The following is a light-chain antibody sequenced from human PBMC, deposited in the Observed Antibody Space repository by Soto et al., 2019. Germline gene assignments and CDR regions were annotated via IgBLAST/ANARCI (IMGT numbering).Light chain of an antibody. CDR2: DAS. CDR3: QQYNSYPLT. Sequence: DIQMTQSPSTLSASVGDRVTISCLASQSISSWLAWYQQKPGKAPKLLIYDASSLESGVPSRFSGSGSGTEFTLTISSLQPDDFATYYCQQYNSYPLTFGGGTKVDTK. CDR1: QSISSW. J-gene: IGKJ4*01. V-gene: IGKV1-5*01.